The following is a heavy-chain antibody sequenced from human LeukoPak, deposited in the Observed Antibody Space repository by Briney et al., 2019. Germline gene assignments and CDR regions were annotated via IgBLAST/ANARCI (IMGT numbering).Heavy chain of an antibody. CDR3: ARGGGCSSTSCVLFFDY. D-gene: IGHD2-2*01. CDR2: IIPIFGTA. J-gene: IGHJ4*02. V-gene: IGHV1-69*13. CDR1: GGTFTSYA. Sequence: SVKVSCKASGGTFTSYAISWVRQAPGQGLEWMGGIIPIFGTANYAQKFQGRVTITADESTSTAYMELSSLRSEDTAVYYCARGGGCSSTSCVLFFDYWGQGTLVTVSS.